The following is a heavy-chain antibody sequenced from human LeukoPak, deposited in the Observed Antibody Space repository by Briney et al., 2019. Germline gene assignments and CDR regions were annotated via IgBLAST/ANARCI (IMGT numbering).Heavy chain of an antibody. CDR1: GFTLSSYA. Sequence: PGESLRLSCAASGFTLSSYAMSWVSQAPGKGLEWVALIWYDGSNEYYADSVKGRFTISRDNSKNTLYLQMGSLRAEDTAVYYCARDLVGRWLQATGWFDPWGQGTLVTVSS. J-gene: IGHJ5*02. CDR2: IWYDGSNE. CDR3: ARDLVGRWLQATGWFDP. V-gene: IGHV3-33*08. D-gene: IGHD5-24*01.